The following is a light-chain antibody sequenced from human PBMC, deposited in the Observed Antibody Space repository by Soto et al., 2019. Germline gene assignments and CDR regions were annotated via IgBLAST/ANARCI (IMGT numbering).Light chain of an antibody. Sequence: DIQMTQSPSSLSASVGDSVTITCRASQSISGSLNWYQQKPGKAPNLLIYAASDLQSGVPSRFSGSASGTDFTLTISGLQPEDFATYYCQQSYGTPPMYTFGQGTKLEIK. CDR2: AAS. V-gene: IGKV1-39*01. CDR1: QSISGS. J-gene: IGKJ2*01. CDR3: QQSYGTPPMYT.